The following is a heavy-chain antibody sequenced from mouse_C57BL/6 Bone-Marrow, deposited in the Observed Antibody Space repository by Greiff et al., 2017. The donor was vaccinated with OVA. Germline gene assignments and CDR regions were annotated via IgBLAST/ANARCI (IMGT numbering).Heavy chain of an antibody. CDR1: GYTFTDHT. Sequence: VQLVESDAELVKPGASVKISCKVSGYTFTDHTIHWMKQRPEQGLEWIGYIYPRDGSTKYNEKFKGKATLTADKSSSTAYMQLNSLTSEDSAVYCCARGGYGNRGGIYAMDYWGQGTSVTVSS. V-gene: IGHV1-78*01. CDR3: ARGGYGNRGGIYAMDY. J-gene: IGHJ4*01. D-gene: IGHD2-10*02. CDR2: IYPRDGST.